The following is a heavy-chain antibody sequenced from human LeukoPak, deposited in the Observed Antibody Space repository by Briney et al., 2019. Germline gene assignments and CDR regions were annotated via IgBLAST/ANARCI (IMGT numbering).Heavy chain of an antibody. CDR3: AADSRYRDGDCYDY. V-gene: IGHV3-23*01. CDR2: ISATGVST. D-gene: IGHD2-21*01. CDR1: GFTFSSYA. Sequence: PGGSLRLSCAASGFTFSSYAMNWVRQAPGKGLEWVSAISATGVSTYYADSVKGRFTISRDISKNTLFLQMNSLRVEDTAVYYCAADSRYRDGDCYDYWGQGTLVTVSS. J-gene: IGHJ4*02.